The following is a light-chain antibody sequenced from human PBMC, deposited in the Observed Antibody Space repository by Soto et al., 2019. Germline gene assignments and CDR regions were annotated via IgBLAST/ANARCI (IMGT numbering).Light chain of an antibody. CDR2: GAS. V-gene: IGKV3-20*01. J-gene: IGKJ3*01. Sequence: ALTQSPGTLSSSPGERATLSCRASQSVSSNYLAWYQQKPGQAPRLLIYGASSRATGIPDRFSGSGSGTDFTLTIDRLESEDFAVYHCQQYNNWPPFTFGPGTKVDIK. CDR3: QQYNNWPPFT. CDR1: QSVSSNY.